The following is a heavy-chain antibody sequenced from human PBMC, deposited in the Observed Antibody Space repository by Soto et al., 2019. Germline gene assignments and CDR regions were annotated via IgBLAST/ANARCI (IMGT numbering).Heavy chain of an antibody. V-gene: IGHV1-69*12. CDR3: AGAPDYGGNPWWYFDL. CDR1: GGTFSSYA. CDR2: IIPIFGTA. Sequence: QVQLVQSGAEVKKPGSSVKVSCKASGGTFSSYAISWVRQAPGQGLEWMGGIIPIFGTANYAQKFQGRVTINAGEPESTGYMGPCSLRSEATAVYYCAGAPDYGGNPWWYFDLWGRGTLVTVSS. D-gene: IGHD4-17*01. J-gene: IGHJ2*01.